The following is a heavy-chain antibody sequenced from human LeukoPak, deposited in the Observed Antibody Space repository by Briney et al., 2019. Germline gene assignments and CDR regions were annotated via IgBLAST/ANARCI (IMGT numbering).Heavy chain of an antibody. CDR2: IRYDGSNK. V-gene: IGHV3-30*02. CDR3: AKDFYDYGDIAFDI. D-gene: IGHD4-17*01. CDR1: GFTFSSYG. Sequence: TGGSLRLSCAASGFTFSSYGMHWVRQAPGKGLEWVAFIRYDGSNKYYADSVKGRFTISRDNSKNTQYLQMNSLRAEDTAVYYCAKDFYDYGDIAFDIWGQGTMVTVSS. J-gene: IGHJ3*02.